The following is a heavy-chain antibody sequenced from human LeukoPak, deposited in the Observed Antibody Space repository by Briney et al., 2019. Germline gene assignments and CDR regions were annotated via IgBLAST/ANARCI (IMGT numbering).Heavy chain of an antibody. CDR2: IYYSGST. CDR3: ARQGIVGASDY. D-gene: IGHD1-26*01. CDR1: GGSISSQY. Sequence: PSETLSLTCTVSGGSISSQYWSWTRQPPGKGLECIGYIYYSGSTNYNPSLKSRVTISVDTSKNQFSLKLSSVTAADTAVYYCARQGIVGASDYWGQGTLVTVAS. V-gene: IGHV4-59*08. J-gene: IGHJ4*02.